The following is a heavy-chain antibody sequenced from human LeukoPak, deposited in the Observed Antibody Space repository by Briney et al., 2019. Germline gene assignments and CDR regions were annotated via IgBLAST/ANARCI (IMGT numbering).Heavy chain of an antibody. CDR1: GFTFSSYA. V-gene: IGHV3-23*01. J-gene: IGHJ6*02. CDR2: ISGSGGST. CDR3: AKDSGVSIVDLYGMDV. Sequence: GGSLRLSCAASGFTFSSYAMNWVRQAPGKGLEWVSTISGSGGSTNYAVSVKGRFTISRDNSKNALYLQMNSLRAEDTAVYYCAKDSGVSIVDLYGMDVWGQGTTVTVSS. D-gene: IGHD1-26*01.